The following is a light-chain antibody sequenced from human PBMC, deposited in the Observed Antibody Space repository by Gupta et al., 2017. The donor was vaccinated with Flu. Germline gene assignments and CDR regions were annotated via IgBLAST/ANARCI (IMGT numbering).Light chain of an antibody. CDR2: GNS. CDR3: QSYDSSLSGSVV. CDR1: SSHIGAGYD. Sequence: QSVLTQPPSVSGAPGQRVTISCTGSSSHIGAGYDVHWYQQLPGTAPKLLIYGNSNRPSGVPDRFSGSKSGTSASLAITGLQVEDEADYYCQSYDSSLSGSVVFGGGTKLTVL. V-gene: IGLV1-40*01. J-gene: IGLJ2*01.